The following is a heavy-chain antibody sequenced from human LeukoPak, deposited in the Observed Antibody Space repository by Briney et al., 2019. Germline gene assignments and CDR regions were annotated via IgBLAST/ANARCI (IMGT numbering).Heavy chain of an antibody. CDR2: ISWNSGSI. CDR3: ARVSGPGNFDY. CDR1: GFTFDDYA. V-gene: IGHV3-9*01. Sequence: SLRLSCAASGFTFDDYAMHWVRQAPGKGLEWVSGISWNSGSIGYADSVKGRFTISRDNAKNSPYLQMNSLRAEDTAVYYCARVSGPGNFDYWGQGTLVTVSS. D-gene: IGHD1-1*01. J-gene: IGHJ4*02.